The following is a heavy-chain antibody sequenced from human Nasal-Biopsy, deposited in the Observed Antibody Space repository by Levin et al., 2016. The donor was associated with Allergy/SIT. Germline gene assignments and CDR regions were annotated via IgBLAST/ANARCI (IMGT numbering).Heavy chain of an antibody. CDR3: AKALYNYYVDAFDI. J-gene: IGHJ3*02. V-gene: IGHV3-48*01. CDR2: IDRSSRNI. Sequence: GGSLRLSCAASGFTFSTNSMNWVRQVPGKGLEWLSYIDRSSRNIYYADSVKGRFTISRDNAKNSLYLQMYSLRAEDTAVYYCAKALYNYYVDAFDIWGQGTMVTVSS. D-gene: IGHD3-10*02. CDR1: GFTFSTNS.